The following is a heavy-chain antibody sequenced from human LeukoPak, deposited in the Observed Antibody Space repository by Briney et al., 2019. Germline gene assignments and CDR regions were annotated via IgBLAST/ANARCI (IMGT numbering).Heavy chain of an antibody. CDR1: GFTFSGYW. D-gene: IGHD6-6*01. CDR3: ARESPGSSEDY. V-gene: IGHV3-48*02. J-gene: IGHJ4*02. CDR2: ISSSGTTV. Sequence: PGGSLRLSCAASGFTFSGYWMDWVRQAPGRGLEWVSYISSSGTTVYYADSVKGRFTVSRDNSKNSLYLQMNSLRDGDTAVYYCARESPGSSEDYWGQGTLVTVSS.